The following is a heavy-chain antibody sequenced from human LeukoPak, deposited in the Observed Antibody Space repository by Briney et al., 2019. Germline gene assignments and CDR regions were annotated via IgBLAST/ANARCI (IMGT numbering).Heavy chain of an antibody. D-gene: IGHD5-18*01. Sequence: GASVKASCKASGYTFTSYYMQWVRQAPGQGLEWMGIINPSGGSTSYAQKFQGKVSMTRDTSTTTVYMELSSLKSEDTAVYYCARSQGGAFSYGTDYWGQGTLVTVSS. CDR1: GYTFTSYY. V-gene: IGHV1-46*01. J-gene: IGHJ4*02. CDR3: ARSQGGAFSYGTDY. CDR2: INPSGGST.